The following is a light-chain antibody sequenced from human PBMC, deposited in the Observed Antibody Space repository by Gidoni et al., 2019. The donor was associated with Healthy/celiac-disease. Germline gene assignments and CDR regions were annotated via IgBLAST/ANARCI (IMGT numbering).Light chain of an antibody. Sequence: IVLTQYPGTLSLSPGERATLSCRASQSASSSYLAWYQQKPGQAPRLLIYGASSRATGTPDRFSGSGSGTDFTLTISRLEPEDFAVYYCQQYGSSPWTFGQGTKVEIK. V-gene: IGKV3-20*01. CDR1: QSASSSY. CDR2: GAS. J-gene: IGKJ1*01. CDR3: QQYGSSPWT.